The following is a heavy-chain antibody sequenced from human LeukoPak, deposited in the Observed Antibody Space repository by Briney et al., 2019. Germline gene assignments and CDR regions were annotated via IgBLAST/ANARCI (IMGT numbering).Heavy chain of an antibody. J-gene: IGHJ5*02. D-gene: IGHD1-1*01. CDR2: IYTSGTT. CDR3: ARAPTGTGGWNWFDP. Sequence: PSETLSLTCTVSGGSISSYYWSWIRQPAGKGLELIGRIYTSGTTNYNPSLKSRVTMSVDTSKNQFSLKLSSVAAADTAVYYCARAPTGTGGWNWFDPWGQGTLVTVSS. CDR1: GGSISSYY. V-gene: IGHV4-4*07.